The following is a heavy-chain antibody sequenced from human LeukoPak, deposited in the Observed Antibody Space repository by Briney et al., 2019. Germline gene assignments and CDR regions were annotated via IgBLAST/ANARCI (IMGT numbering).Heavy chain of an antibody. V-gene: IGHV3-30*02. CDR1: GFIFSNYG. D-gene: IGHD5-24*01. Sequence: GGSLRLSCAASGFIFSNYGMHWVRHSPDKGLEWVTFIRFDGSTQYYADSVKGRFTISRDNSKDTLYLQMSSLRLEDTGVYYCAKEGGDGSPFDDCGQGILVTVSS. J-gene: IGHJ4*02. CDR3: AKEGGDGSPFDD. CDR2: IRFDGSTQ.